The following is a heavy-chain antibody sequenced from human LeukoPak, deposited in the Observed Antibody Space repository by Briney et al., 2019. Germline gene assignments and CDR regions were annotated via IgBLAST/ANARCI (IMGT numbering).Heavy chain of an antibody. CDR1: GYTFRSYG. Sequence: SVKVSCKASGYTFRSYGISWVRQAPGQGLEWMGGIIPIFGTANYAQKFQGRVTITADESTSTAYMELSSLRSEDTAVYYCATAGYSGSYYASWFDPWGQGTLVTVSS. CDR3: ATAGYSGSYYASWFDP. D-gene: IGHD1-26*01. J-gene: IGHJ5*02. CDR2: IIPIFGTA. V-gene: IGHV1-69*13.